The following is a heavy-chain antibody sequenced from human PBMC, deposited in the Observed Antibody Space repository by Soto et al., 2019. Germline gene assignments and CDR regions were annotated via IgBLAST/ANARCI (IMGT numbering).Heavy chain of an antibody. CDR2: ISAYNGNT. CDR1: GYTFTNFG. V-gene: IGHV1-18*01. D-gene: IGHD5-12*01. J-gene: IGHJ3*02. Sequence: ASVKVSCKASGYTFTNFGIIWVRQAPGQGLEWMGWISAYNGNTNYAQNFQGRVTMTTDTSTSTAYMELRSLRSDDTAVYYCARDRGDGYNVDAFDIWGQGTMVTVAS. CDR3: ARDRGDGYNVDAFDI.